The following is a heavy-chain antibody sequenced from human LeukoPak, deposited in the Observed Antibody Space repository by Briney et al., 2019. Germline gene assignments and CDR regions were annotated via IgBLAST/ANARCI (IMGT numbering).Heavy chain of an antibody. CDR2: INHSGST. D-gene: IGHD1-1*01. CDR3: ARGERN. CDR1: GGSFSGYY. J-gene: IGHJ4*02. V-gene: IGHV4-34*01. Sequence: SETLSLSCAVYGGSFSGYYWSWIRQPPGKGLEWIGEINHSGSTNYNPSLKSRVTISVDTSKNQFSLKLSSVTAADTAVYYCARGERNWGQGTLVTVSS.